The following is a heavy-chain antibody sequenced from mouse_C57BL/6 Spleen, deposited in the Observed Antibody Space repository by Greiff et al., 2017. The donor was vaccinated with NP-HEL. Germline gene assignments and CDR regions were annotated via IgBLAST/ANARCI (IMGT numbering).Heavy chain of an antibody. D-gene: IGHD1-1*01. Sequence: QVQLKQPGAELVKPGASVKLSCKASGYTFTSYWMHWVKQRPGQGLEWIGMIHPNSGSTNYNEKFKSKATLTVDKSSSTAYMQLSSLTSEDSAVYYCARAHYGSSYEAYWGQGTLVTVSA. J-gene: IGHJ3*01. CDR3: ARAHYGSSYEAY. CDR1: GYTFTSYW. CDR2: IHPNSGST. V-gene: IGHV1-64*01.